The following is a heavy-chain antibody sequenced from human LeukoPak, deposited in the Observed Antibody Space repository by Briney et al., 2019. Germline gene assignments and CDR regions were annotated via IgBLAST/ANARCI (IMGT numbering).Heavy chain of an antibody. D-gene: IGHD3-22*01. V-gene: IGHV4-39*01. J-gene: IGHJ4*02. Sequence: SETLSLICTVSGDTISSYNYFWGWLRQPPGKGLEWVGSIYYRGNTYYNPSLKSRVTLSADTSKNQLPLKVTSVTAADTAVYYCARASSGYYWDFDYWGQGALVTVSS. CDR1: GDTISSYNYF. CDR2: IYYRGNT. CDR3: ARASSGYYWDFDY.